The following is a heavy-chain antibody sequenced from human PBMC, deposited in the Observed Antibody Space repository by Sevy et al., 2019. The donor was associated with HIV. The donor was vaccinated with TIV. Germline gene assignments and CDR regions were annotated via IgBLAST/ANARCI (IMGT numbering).Heavy chain of an antibody. J-gene: IGHJ4*02. CDR1: GGSITSLY. V-gene: IGHV4-59*11. CDR2: IYYNGNI. Sequence: SETLSLTCTVSGGSITSLYWNWIRQRPGKGLEWIANIYYNGNINYNPSLKSRVTLSLDTSKNQFSLRLSSVTAADTAMYYCAGDNAWGRCYSWGQGTLVTVSS. CDR3: AGDNAWGRCYS. D-gene: IGHD1-26*01.